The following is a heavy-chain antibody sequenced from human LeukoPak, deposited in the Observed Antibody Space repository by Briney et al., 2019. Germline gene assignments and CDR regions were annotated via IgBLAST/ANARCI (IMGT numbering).Heavy chain of an antibody. CDR3: ATSTAAAGTD. CDR1: GFTFSSLW. J-gene: IGHJ4*02. V-gene: IGHV3-7*03. CDR2: IKQDGSEK. D-gene: IGHD6-13*01. Sequence: GSLRLSCAASGFTFSSLWMSWVRQAPGKGLKWVANIKQDGSEKYYVDSVKGRFTISRDNARNSLYLQMNSLRAEDTAIYYCATSTAAAGTDWGQGTLVTVSS.